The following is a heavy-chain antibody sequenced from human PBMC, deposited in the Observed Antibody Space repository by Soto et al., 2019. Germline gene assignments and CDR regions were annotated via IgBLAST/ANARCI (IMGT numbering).Heavy chain of an antibody. CDR1: GFSLDTWGVG. J-gene: IGHJ4*02. D-gene: IGHD3-16*01. V-gene: IGHV2-5*02. Sequence: QITLKESGPTLVRPTQTLTLTCTVSGFSLDTWGVGVGWIRQPPGKAPEWLALIYWDDDKRYSPSLKNRLTLTADTSTNQVVLTVTNMDPEDTLTYYCARAPGSWGSYYFEHWGQGNLVTVSS. CDR3: ARAPGSWGSYYFEH. CDR2: IYWDDDK.